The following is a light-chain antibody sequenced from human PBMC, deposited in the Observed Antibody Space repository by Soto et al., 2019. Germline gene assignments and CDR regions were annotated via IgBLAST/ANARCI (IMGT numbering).Light chain of an antibody. V-gene: IGKV3-11*01. Sequence: EIVLTQSPATLSLSPGERATLSCRASQSVSSYLAWYQQKPGQAPRLLIYDASNRATGIPARFSGSGSGTDFTHTISSLEPEDFAVYYCQQYNNWVTFGGETKVEIQ. CDR3: QQYNNWVT. CDR1: QSVSSY. J-gene: IGKJ4*01. CDR2: DAS.